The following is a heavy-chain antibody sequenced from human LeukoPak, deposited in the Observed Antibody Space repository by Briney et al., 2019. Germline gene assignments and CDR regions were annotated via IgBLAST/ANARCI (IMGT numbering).Heavy chain of an antibody. V-gene: IGHV1-69*04. Sequence: SVKVSCKASGGTFSSYAISWVRQAPGQGLEWMGRIIPILGIANYAQKFQGRVTITADKSTSTAYMELSSLRSEDTAVYYCARGGYCSGGSCYYDYWGQGTLVTVSS. CDR1: GGTFSSYA. D-gene: IGHD2-15*01. CDR3: ARGGYCSGGSCYYDY. CDR2: IIPILGIA. J-gene: IGHJ4*02.